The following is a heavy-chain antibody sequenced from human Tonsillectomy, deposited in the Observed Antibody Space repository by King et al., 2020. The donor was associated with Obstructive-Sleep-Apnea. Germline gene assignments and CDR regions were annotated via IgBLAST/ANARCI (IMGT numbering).Heavy chain of an antibody. Sequence: QLQESGPGLVKPSETLSLTCTVSGGSISSSSYYWGWIRQPPGKGLEWIGSIFYSGSTYYNPSLKSRVTISVDTSKNQFSLKLSSVTAADTAVYYCARLPLVGASYWGQGTLVTVSS. CDR3: ARLPLVGASY. CDR2: IFYSGST. V-gene: IGHV4-39*01. D-gene: IGHD1-26*01. CDR1: GGSISSSSYY. J-gene: IGHJ4*02.